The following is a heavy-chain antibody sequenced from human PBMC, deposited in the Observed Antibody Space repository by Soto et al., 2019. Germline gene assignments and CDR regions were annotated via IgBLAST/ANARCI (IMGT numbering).Heavy chain of an antibody. J-gene: IGHJ4*02. Sequence: PGGSLRLSCAASGFTFSSYAMHWVRQAPGKGLEWVAVISYDGSNKYYADSVKGRFTISRDNSKNTLYLQMNSLRAEDTAVYYCAKDQYYYGSGSRRPFDYWGQETLVTGSS. CDR2: ISYDGSNK. CDR1: GFTFSSYA. CDR3: AKDQYYYGSGSRRPFDY. D-gene: IGHD3-10*01. V-gene: IGHV3-30-3*01.